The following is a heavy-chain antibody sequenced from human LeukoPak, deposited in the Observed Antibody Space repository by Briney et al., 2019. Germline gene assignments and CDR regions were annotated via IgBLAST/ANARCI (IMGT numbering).Heavy chain of an antibody. CDR2: ISYDGSKE. J-gene: IGHJ4*02. Sequence: PGRSLRLSCAASGLTFRSYGMHCVRQAPGKGGEWVAVISYDGSKEHYGDSVQGRFSISRDNSKNTLYLQMNSLRAEDTAVYYCAKEYDSLYYFDYWGQGTLVTVSS. CDR1: GLTFRSYG. V-gene: IGHV3-30*18. D-gene: IGHD3-16*01. CDR3: AKEYDSLYYFDY.